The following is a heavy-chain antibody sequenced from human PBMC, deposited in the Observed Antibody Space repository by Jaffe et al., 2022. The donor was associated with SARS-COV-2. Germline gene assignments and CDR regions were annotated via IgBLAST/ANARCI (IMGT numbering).Heavy chain of an antibody. D-gene: IGHD3-22*01. CDR3: ARDLNPDITTIVVATYGMDV. CDR1: GFLLSGNS. CDR2: IDSGSSSI. J-gene: IGHJ6*02. V-gene: IGHV3-48*02. Sequence: EVQVVESGGGLVQPGGSLRLSCAASGFLLSGNSMNWVRQAPGKGLEWVSYIDSGSSSIYYADSVKGRFTISRDNAKNSLYLQMNSLRDEDTAVYYCARDLNPDITTIVVATYGMDVWGPGTTVTVS.